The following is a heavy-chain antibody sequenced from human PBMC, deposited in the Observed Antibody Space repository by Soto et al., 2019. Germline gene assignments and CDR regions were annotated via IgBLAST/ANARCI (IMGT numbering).Heavy chain of an antibody. J-gene: IGHJ6*02. CDR3: AKDSPLKIGMDV. CDR1: VFTFISYA. V-gene: IGHV3-23*01. CDR2: ISGSGGST. Sequence: HPGWSLRLSCAASVFTFISYAMSWVRQAPGKGLEWVSAISGSGGSTYYADSVKGRFTISRDNSKNTLYLQMNSLRAEDTAVYYCAKDSPLKIGMDVWGQGTTVTVSS.